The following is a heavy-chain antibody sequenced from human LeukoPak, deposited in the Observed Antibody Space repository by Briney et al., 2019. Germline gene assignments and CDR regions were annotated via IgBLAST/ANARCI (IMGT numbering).Heavy chain of an antibody. CDR3: ARERETTGWFDP. V-gene: IGHV4-39*07. Sequence: PSETLSLTCTLSGGSISSSSYYWGWIRQPPGKGLEWIGSIYYSGSTYYNPSLKSRVTISVDTSKNQFSLKLSSVTAADTAVYYCARERETTGWFDPWGQGTLVTVSS. J-gene: IGHJ5*02. CDR2: IYYSGST. D-gene: IGHD1/OR15-1a*01. CDR1: GGSISSSSYY.